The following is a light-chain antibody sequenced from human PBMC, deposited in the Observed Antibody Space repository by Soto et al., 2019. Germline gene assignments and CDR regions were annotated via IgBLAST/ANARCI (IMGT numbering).Light chain of an antibody. J-gene: IGKJ1*01. CDR3: QQYDKWPT. CDR2: GAS. Sequence: EVVLTQSPVTLSVSPGERATLSCLASQSVSSDLAWYRQKPGQAPRLLIYGASTRATGIPARFRGSGSGTEFTLTISSLQSEDFAVYYCQQYDKWPTFGQGTKVDTK. V-gene: IGKV3-15*01. CDR1: QSVSSD.